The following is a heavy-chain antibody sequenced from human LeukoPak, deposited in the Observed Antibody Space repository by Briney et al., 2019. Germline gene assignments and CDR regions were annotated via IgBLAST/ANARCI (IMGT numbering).Heavy chain of an antibody. CDR2: IYYSGNT. CDR1: GGSISSYF. Sequence: SETLSLTCTISGGSISSYFWIWIRQPPGKGLEWIGYIYYSGNTNSNPSLKSRVTISVDTSKNQFSLELSSVTAADTAVYYCARGRPPYYDFWSAKTPPFDYWGQGTLVTVSS. D-gene: IGHD3-3*01. V-gene: IGHV4-59*01. CDR3: ARGRPPYYDFWSAKTPPFDY. J-gene: IGHJ4*02.